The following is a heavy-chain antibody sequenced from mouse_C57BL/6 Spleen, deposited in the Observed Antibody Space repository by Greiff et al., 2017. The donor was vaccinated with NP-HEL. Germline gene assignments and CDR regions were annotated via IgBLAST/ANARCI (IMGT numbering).Heavy chain of an antibody. J-gene: IGHJ2*01. CDR3: ARSRGYDYGFDD. CDR1: GYAFSSYW. V-gene: IGHV1-80*01. CDR2: IYPGDGDT. D-gene: IGHD2-4*01. Sequence: QVQLQQSGAELVKPGASVKISCKASGYAFSSYWMNWVKQRPGKGLEWIGQIYPGDGDTNYNGKFKGKATLTADKSTSTAYLQLSSLTSEDSAVYFCARSRGYDYGFDDWGKGTTLTVSS.